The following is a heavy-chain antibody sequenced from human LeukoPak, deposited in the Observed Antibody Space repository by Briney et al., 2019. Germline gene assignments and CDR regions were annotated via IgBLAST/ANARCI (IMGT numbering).Heavy chain of an antibody. CDR1: DGSISSGSYY. D-gene: IGHD3-22*01. CDR2: IYTSGST. V-gene: IGHV4-61*02. J-gene: IGHJ3*02. CDR3: ARYYDSSGYYYPIHDAFDI. Sequence: SQTLSLTCTVSDGSISSGSYYWSWIRQPAGKGLEWIGRIYTSGSTNYNTSLKSRVTISVDTSKNQFSLRLSSVTAADTAVYYCARYYDSSGYYYPIHDAFDIWGQGTMVTVSS.